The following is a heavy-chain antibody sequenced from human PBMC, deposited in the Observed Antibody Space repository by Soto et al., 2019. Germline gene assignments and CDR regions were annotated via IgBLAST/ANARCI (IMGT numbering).Heavy chain of an antibody. Sequence: SETLSLTCTVSGDFLSSYYWSWIRQSPVKGLEWIGYIYYSGITNYNASLKSRVTMSIDTSKNQFSLKLTSVTAADTAVYYCARRYGGNFDYWGQGTLVTVSS. J-gene: IGHJ4*02. CDR3: ARRYGGNFDY. CDR2: IYYSGIT. D-gene: IGHD1-26*01. CDR1: GDFLSSYY. V-gene: IGHV4-59*01.